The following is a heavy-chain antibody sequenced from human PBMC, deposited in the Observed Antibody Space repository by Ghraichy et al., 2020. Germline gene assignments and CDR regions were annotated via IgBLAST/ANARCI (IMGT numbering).Heavy chain of an antibody. CDR1: GGSISSGDYY. D-gene: IGHD3-16*02. V-gene: IGHV4-30-4*01. Sequence: SETLSLTCTVSGGSISSGDYYWSWIRQPPGKGLEWIGYIYYSGSTYYNPSLKSRVTISVDTSKNQFSLKLSSVTAADTAVYYCARDLIPHDARGELSSLGGFDPWGQGTLVTVSS. CDR2: IYYSGST. CDR3: ARDLIPHDARGELSSLGGFDP. J-gene: IGHJ5*02.